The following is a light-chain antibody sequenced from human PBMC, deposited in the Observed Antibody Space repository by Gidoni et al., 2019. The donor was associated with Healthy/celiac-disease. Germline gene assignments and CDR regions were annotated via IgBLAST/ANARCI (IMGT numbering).Light chain of an antibody. V-gene: IGKV4-1*01. CDR2: WAS. Sequence: DIVMTQSPDSLAVSLGERAPINCKSSPRVLYSSNNKNYLAWYQQKPGQPPKLLIYWASTRESGVPDRFSGSGSGIDFTLTISSLQAEAVAVYYCQQYYSTPLTFGGXTKVEIK. J-gene: IGKJ4*01. CDR3: QQYYSTPLT. CDR1: PRVLYSSNNKNY.